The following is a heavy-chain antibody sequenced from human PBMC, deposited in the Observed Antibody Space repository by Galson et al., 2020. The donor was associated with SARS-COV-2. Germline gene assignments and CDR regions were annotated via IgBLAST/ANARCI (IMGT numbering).Heavy chain of an antibody. CDR2: ISYDGVNK. D-gene: IGHD6-19*01. Sequence: GGSLRLSCVGSGFTFSTCGMQWVRQAPGKGLEWVALISYDGVNKYYADSVKGRFTISSDNSKNTLYLQMNSLRAEDTAVYYCAKEYNTGWYFTYYMEVWAKGPRSPSP. CDR3: AKEYNTGWYFTYYMEV. CDR1: GFTFSTCG. V-gene: IGHV3-30*18. J-gene: IGHJ6*03.